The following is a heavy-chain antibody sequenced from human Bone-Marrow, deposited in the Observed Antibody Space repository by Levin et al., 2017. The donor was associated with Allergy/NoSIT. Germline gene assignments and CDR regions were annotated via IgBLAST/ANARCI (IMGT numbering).Heavy chain of an antibody. CDR1: GFTFTSYG. V-gene: IGHV3-33*01. Sequence: GESLKISCAASGFTFTSYGMHWVRQAPGKGLEWMAVIWYSGSRQYYGESVKGRFTISRDSSKNTLFLQMNNLTVEDTAVYFCARDIGYEATFYGLDVWGQGTTVTVSS. J-gene: IGHJ6*02. CDR3: ARDIGYEATFYGLDV. CDR2: IWYSGSRQ. D-gene: IGHD5-12*01.